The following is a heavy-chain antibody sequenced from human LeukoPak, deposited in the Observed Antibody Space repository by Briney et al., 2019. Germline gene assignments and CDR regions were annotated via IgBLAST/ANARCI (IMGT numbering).Heavy chain of an antibody. CDR2: IVVGSGNT. CDR3: AAGSYYYDSSGYYVRRLDAFDI. J-gene: IGHJ3*02. CDR1: GFTFTSSA. Sequence: ASVKVSCKASGFTFTSSAMQWVRQARGQRLEWIGWIVVGSGNTNYAQKFQERVTITRDMSTSTAYMELSSLRSEDTAVYYCAAGSYYYDSSGYYVRRLDAFDIWGQGTMVTVSS. V-gene: IGHV1-58*02. D-gene: IGHD3-22*01.